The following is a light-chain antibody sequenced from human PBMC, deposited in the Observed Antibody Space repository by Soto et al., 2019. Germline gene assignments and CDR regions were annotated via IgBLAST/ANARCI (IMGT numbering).Light chain of an antibody. V-gene: IGKV3-15*01. CDR3: QQYNEWPSWT. CDR2: GAS. Sequence: EIVMTQSPATLSVPPGEGATLSCRASQSVSSYLAWYQQKLGQAPRLLIYGASTRAPGIPARFSGSGSGTEFTITISSLQSEDSAVSYCQQYNEWPSWTFGQGTKVEIK. CDR1: QSVSSY. J-gene: IGKJ1*01.